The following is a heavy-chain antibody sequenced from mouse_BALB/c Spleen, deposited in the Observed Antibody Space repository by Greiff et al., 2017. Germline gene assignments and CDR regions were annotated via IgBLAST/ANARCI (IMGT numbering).Heavy chain of an antibody. Sequence: EVQLVESGGGLVQPGGSMKLSCVASGFTFSNYWMNWVRQSPEKGLEWVAEIRLKSNNYATHYAESVKGRFTISRDDSKSSVYLQMNNLRAEDTGIYYCTRAYGNYGYFDVWGAGTTVTVSS. D-gene: IGHD2-1*01. CDR3: TRAYGNYGYFDV. CDR2: IRLKSNNYAT. J-gene: IGHJ1*01. CDR1: GFTFSNYW. V-gene: IGHV6-6*02.